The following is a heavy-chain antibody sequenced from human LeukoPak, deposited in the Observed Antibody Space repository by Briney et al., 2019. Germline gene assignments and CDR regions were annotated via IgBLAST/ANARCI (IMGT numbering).Heavy chain of an antibody. CDR2: ISSSGSTI. J-gene: IGHJ6*02. V-gene: IGHV3-11*01. Sequence: GGSLRLSCAASGFTFSDYYMSWIRQAPGKGLEWVSYISSSGSTIYYADSVKGRFTISRDNAKNSPYLQMNSLRAEDTAVYYCARGRYCSSTSCPPYHHQGMDVWGQGTTVTVSS. D-gene: IGHD2-2*01. CDR3: ARGRYCSSTSCPPYHHQGMDV. CDR1: GFTFSDYY.